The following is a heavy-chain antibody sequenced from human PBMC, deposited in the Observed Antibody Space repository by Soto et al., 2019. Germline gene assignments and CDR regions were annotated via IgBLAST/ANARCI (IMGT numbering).Heavy chain of an antibody. Sequence: QVQLQESGPGLVKPSQTLSLICTVSGGSINSGGYYWNWIRQHPGKGLEWIGYIFSSGSTYYNPFLRSRVTISADTSENQFSLNLSSVTAADTAVYFCARVYRQSGYSSSWVFDYWGQGTLVNVSS. D-gene: IGHD6-13*01. CDR2: IFSSGST. V-gene: IGHV4-31*03. J-gene: IGHJ4*02. CDR3: ARVYRQSGYSSSWVFDY. CDR1: GGSINSGGYY.